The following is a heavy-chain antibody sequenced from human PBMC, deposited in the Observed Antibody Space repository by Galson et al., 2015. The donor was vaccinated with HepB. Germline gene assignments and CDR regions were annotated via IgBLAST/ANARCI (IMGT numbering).Heavy chain of an antibody. CDR3: ASLISQQLYDY. D-gene: IGHD6-13*01. V-gene: IGHV3-30-3*01. CDR2: ISYGGSNK. CDR1: GFTFSSYA. J-gene: IGHJ4*02. Sequence: SLRLSCAASGFTFSSYAMHWVRQAPGKGLEWVAVISYGGSNKYYADSVKGRFTISRDNSKNTLYLQINSLRAEDTAVYYCASLISQQLYDYWGQGTLVTVSS.